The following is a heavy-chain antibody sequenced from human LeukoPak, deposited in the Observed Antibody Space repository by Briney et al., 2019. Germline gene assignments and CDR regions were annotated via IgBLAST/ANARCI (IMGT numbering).Heavy chain of an antibody. V-gene: IGHV4-4*02. J-gene: IGHJ4*02. CDR3: AREGIAAAGHFDY. CDR1: GDSISSGHW. D-gene: IGHD6-13*01. CDR2: IYHSGST. Sequence: SGTLSLTCAVSGDSISSGHWWSWVRQPPGKGLEWIGEIYHSGSTNYNPSLKSRVTISVDTSKNQFSLKLSSVTAADTAVYYCAREGIAAAGHFDYWGQGTLVTVSS.